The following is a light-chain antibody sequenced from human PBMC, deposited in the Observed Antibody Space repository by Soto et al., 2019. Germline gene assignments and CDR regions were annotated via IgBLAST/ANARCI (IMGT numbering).Light chain of an antibody. CDR2: DVS. CDR1: SSDVGGYNY. V-gene: IGLV2-14*01. J-gene: IGLJ1*01. Sequence: QSALTQPASVSGSPGQSITISCTGTSSDVGGYNYVSWYQQHPGKATKLMIYDVSNRPSGVSNRFSGSKSGNTAPLTISGLHAEDEADYYCSSYTSSSTLYVFGTGTKVTVL. CDR3: SSYTSSSTLYV.